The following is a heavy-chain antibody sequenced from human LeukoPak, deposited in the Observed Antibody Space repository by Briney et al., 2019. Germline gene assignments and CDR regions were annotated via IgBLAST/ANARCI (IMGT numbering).Heavy chain of an antibody. CDR3: AKDMGFGELYLYYFDY. J-gene: IGHJ4*02. D-gene: IGHD3-10*01. Sequence: GGSLRLSCAASGFAFSSYAMSWVRQAPGKGLEWVSAISGSGGSTYYADSVKGRFTISRDNSKNTLYLQMNSLRAEDTAVYYCAKDMGFGELYLYYFDYWGQGTLVTVSS. CDR1: GFAFSSYA. CDR2: ISGSGGST. V-gene: IGHV3-23*01.